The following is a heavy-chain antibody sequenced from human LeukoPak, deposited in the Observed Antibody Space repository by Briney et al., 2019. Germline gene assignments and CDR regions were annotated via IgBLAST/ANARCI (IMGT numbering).Heavy chain of an antibody. CDR3: ARGITMVRGVITEIPTNDY. CDR1: GGSFSGYY. CDR2: INHSGST. V-gene: IGHV4-34*01. D-gene: IGHD3-10*01. J-gene: IGHJ4*02. Sequence: SETLSLTCAVYGGSFSGYYWSRIRQPPGKGLEWIGEINHSGSTNYNPSLKSRVTISVDTSKNQFSLKLSSVTAADTAVYYCARGITMVRGVITEIPTNDYWGQGTLVTVSS.